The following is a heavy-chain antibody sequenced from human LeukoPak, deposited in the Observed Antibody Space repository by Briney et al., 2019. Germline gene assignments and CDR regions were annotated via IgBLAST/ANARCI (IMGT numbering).Heavy chain of an antibody. Sequence: SETLSLTCSVSGPSVTSGGFYWGWLRQPPGQGLEWIASVYYTGSTYSNPSLKSRVTISIYTSKNQFSLSLVSPIAADTAVYYCARHSGSGSLSRPFDPWGQGTLVTVSS. J-gene: IGHJ5*02. CDR1: GPSVTSGGFY. V-gene: IGHV4-39*01. D-gene: IGHD3-10*01. CDR2: VYYTGST. CDR3: ARHSGSGSLSRPFDP.